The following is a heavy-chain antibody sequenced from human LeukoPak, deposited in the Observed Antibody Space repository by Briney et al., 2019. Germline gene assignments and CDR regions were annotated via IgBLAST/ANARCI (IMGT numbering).Heavy chain of an antibody. D-gene: IGHD4-17*01. CDR1: GGSISSSSYY. V-gene: IGHV4-39*07. CDR2: IYYSGST. J-gene: IGHJ5*02. CDR3: ASQTVTTLRGNNWFEP. Sequence: SETLSLTCTVSGGSISSSSYYWGWIRQPPGKGLEWIGSIYYSGSTYYNPSLKSRVTISVDTSKYQFSLKLTSVTAADTAVYYCASQTVTTLRGNNWFEPWGQGTLVTVSS.